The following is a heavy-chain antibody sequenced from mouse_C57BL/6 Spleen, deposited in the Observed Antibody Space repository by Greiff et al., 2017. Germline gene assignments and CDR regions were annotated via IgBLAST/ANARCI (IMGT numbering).Heavy chain of an antibody. CDR2: INPGSGGT. CDR1: GYAFTNYL. CDR3: AREEGSNYGFDY. V-gene: IGHV1-54*01. D-gene: IGHD2-5*01. J-gene: IGHJ2*01. Sequence: VQLQQSGAELVRPGTSVKVSCKASGYAFTNYLIEWVKQRPGQGLEWIGVINPGSGGTNYNEKFKGKATLTADKSSSTAYMQLSRLTSEDSAVYFCAREEGSNYGFDYWGQGTTLTVSS.